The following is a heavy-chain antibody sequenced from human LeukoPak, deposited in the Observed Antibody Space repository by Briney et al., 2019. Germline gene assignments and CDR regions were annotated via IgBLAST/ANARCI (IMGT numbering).Heavy chain of an antibody. D-gene: IGHD3-22*01. J-gene: IGHJ6*03. V-gene: IGHV4-4*07. CDR2: IYTSGST. Sequence: SETLSLTCTVSGGSISSYYWSWIRQPAGKGLEWIGRIYTSGSTNYNPSLKSRVTISVDTSKNQFSLNIHTLTAADTAVYFCARGVVTQRYYMDVWGRGTTVIVSS. CDR3: ARGVVTQRYYMDV. CDR1: GGSISSYY.